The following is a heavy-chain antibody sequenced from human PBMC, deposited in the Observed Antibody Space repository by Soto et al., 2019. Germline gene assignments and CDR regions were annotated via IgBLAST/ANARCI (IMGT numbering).Heavy chain of an antibody. CDR2: INAGNGNT. CDR3: ARDFSLEVSSGYSDYYYYGMDV. V-gene: IGHV1-3*01. D-gene: IGHD3-22*01. J-gene: IGHJ6*01. Sequence: ASVKVSCKCSGYTLTSYPVHWVRQAPGQRVEWMAWINAGNGNTKYSQKFQGRVTITRDNSASTAYLELSSLRSEDTAVYFCARDFSLEVSSGYSDYYYYGMDVWG. CDR1: GYTLTSYP.